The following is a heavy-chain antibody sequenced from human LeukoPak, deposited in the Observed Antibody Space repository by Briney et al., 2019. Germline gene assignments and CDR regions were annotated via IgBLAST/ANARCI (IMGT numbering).Heavy chain of an antibody. CDR2: IRSGGNSE. Sequence: AGSLTLSCTAAGFPLSNHPMNWVRHAHGKGMEWLSHIRSGGNSEYHGCAPRGRFVLSRDNPNNSLVLLISDLRVEDTAVYYCARDTVNGPFVTSLDLGGEGALVSVSS. CDR1: GFPLSNHP. D-gene: IGHD2-8*01. CDR3: ARDTVNGPFVTSLDL. V-gene: IGHV3-48*03. J-gene: IGHJ4*02.